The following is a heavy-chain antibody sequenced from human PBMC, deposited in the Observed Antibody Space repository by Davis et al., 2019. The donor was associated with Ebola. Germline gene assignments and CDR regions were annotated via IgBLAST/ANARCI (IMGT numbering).Heavy chain of an antibody. CDR1: GYIFTSYY. J-gene: IGHJ6*02. D-gene: IGHD2-15*01. V-gene: IGHV1-46*01. CDR2: INPSGGST. CDR3: AREEIVVVVAANESYYYYGMDV. Sequence: ASVKVSCKASGYIFTSYYMHWVRQAPGQGLEWMGIINPSGGSTTYAQKFQGRVTMTRDTSTSTVYMELSSLRSEDTAVYYCAREEIVVVVAANESYYYYGMDVWGQGTTVTVSS.